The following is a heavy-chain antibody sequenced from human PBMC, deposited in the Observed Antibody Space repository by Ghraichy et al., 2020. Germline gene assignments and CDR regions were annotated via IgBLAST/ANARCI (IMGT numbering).Heavy chain of an antibody. Sequence: GESLNISCAASGFTFSSYTMNWVRQAPGKGLEWVSSISSSSTYIYYADSVKGRFTISRDNTKNSLYLQMNSLGAEDTAVYYCARLSLDSSIDYWGQGTLVTVSS. D-gene: IGHD3-16*02. J-gene: IGHJ4*02. CDR1: GFTFSSYT. CDR2: ISSSSTYI. CDR3: ARLSLDSSIDY. V-gene: IGHV3-21*01.